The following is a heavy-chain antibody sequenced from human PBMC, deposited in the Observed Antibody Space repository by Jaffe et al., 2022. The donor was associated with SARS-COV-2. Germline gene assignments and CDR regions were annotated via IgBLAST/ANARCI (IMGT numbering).Heavy chain of an antibody. J-gene: IGHJ6*02. CDR1: GGSISSYY. D-gene: IGHD2-2*01. Sequence: QVQLQESGPGLVKPSETLSLTCTVSGGSISSYYWSWIRQPPGKGLEWIGYIYYSGSTNYNPSLKSRVTISVDTSKNQFSLKLSSVTAADTAVYYCAREGYPKSNYGMDVWGQGTTVTVSS. CDR2: IYYSGST. CDR3: AREGYPKSNYGMDV. V-gene: IGHV4-59*01.